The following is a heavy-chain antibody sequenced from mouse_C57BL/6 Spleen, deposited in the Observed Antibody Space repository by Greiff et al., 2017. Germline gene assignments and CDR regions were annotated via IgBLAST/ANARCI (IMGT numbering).Heavy chain of an antibody. J-gene: IGHJ4*01. Sequence: VQLQQSGPELVKPGASVKISCKASGYTFTDYYMNWVKQSHGKSLEWIGDINPNNGGTSYTQKFKGKATWPVDKSSSTAYMELRSLTSEDSAGNYCARGDGNPLDYWGQGTSVTVSS. CDR1: GYTFTDYY. CDR3: ARGDGNPLDY. CDR2: INPNNGGT. D-gene: IGHD2-1*01. V-gene: IGHV1-26*01.